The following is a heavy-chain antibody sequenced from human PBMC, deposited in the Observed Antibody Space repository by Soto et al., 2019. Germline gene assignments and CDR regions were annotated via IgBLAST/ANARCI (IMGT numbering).Heavy chain of an antibody. V-gene: IGHV4-34*01. J-gene: IGHJ4*02. CDR3: AGTRRFGIVVVPAAIRSCSVY. Sequence: PSETLSLTCAVYGGSFSGYYWSWIRQPPGKGLEWIGEINHSGSTNYNPSLKSRVTISVDTSKNQFSLKLSSVTAADTAVYYCAGTRRFGIVVVPAAIRSCSVYWGQGTLVTVS. CDR2: INHSGST. CDR1: GGSFSGYY. D-gene: IGHD2-2*01.